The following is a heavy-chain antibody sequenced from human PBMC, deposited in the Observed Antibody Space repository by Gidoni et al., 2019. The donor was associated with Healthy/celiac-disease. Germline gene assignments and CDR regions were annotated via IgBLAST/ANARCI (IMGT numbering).Heavy chain of an antibody. CDR3: ARGGMVRGVIITRGLNWFDP. D-gene: IGHD3-10*01. CDR1: GYTFTSYY. CDR2: INPSGGST. Sequence: QVQLVQSGAEVKKPGASVTVSCKASGYTFTSYYMHWVRQAPGQGLEWMGIINPSGGSTSYAQKFQGRVTMTRDTSTSTVYMELSSLRSEDTAVYYCARGGMVRGVIITRGLNWFDPWGQGTLVTVSS. V-gene: IGHV1-46*01. J-gene: IGHJ5*02.